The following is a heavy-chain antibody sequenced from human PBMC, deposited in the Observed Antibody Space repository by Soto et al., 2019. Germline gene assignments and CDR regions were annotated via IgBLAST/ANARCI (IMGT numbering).Heavy chain of an antibody. J-gene: IGHJ4*02. Sequence: ASVNVSCKASGYTFTGYYMHWVRQAPGQGLEWMGWINPNSGGTNYAQKFQGWVTMTRDTSISTAYMELSRLRSDDTAVYYCARQSGPHYLVVVPAYDYWGQGTLVTVSS. CDR3: ARQSGPHYLVVVPAYDY. D-gene: IGHD2-2*01. CDR1: GYTFTGYY. V-gene: IGHV1-2*04. CDR2: INPNSGGT.